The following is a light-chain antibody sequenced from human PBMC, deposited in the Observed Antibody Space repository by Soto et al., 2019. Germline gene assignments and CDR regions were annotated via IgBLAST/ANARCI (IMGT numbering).Light chain of an antibody. J-gene: IGKJ1*01. Sequence: DIQMTQSPSSLSASVGDRVTITCQASQNINNYLNWYQQKPGRAPKLLIYDASNLEAGVPSRFRGSGSGTDFTFTISRLQPEDIATYYCLQDYAYPRTFGQGTKVEIK. CDR1: QNINNY. V-gene: IGKV1-33*01. CDR2: DAS. CDR3: LQDYAYPRT.